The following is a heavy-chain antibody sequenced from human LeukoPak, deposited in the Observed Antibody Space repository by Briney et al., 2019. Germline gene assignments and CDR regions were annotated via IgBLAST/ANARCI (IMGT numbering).Heavy chain of an antibody. CDR2: MNPNSGNT. D-gene: IGHD2-15*01. Sequence: GASVKVSCKASGYTFTSYDINWVRQATGQGLEWMGWMNPNSGNTGYAQKFQGRVTITRNTSISTAYMELSSLRSEDTAVYYCARDDWLRYCSGGSCRFDPWGQGTRVTVSS. CDR1: GYTFTSYD. J-gene: IGHJ5*02. CDR3: ARDDWLRYCSGGSCRFDP. V-gene: IGHV1-8*03.